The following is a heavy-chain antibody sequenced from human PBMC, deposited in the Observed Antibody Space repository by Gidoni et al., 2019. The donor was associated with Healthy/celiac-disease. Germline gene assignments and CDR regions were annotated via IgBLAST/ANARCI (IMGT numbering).Heavy chain of an antibody. V-gene: IGHV3-30*18. CDR2: ISYDGSNK. CDR3: AKLHYGDYADFDY. CDR1: GFTFSSYG. J-gene: IGHJ4*02. Sequence: QVQLVESGGGVVPPGRSLRLSCAASGFTFSSYGMHWVRQAPGKGLEWVAVISYDGSNKDYADSVKGRFTISRDNSKNTLYLQMNSLRAEDTAVYYCAKLHYGDYADFDYWGQGTLVTVSA. D-gene: IGHD4-17*01.